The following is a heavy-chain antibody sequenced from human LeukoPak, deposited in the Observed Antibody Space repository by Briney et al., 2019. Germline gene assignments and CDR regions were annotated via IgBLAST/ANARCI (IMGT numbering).Heavy chain of an antibody. J-gene: IGHJ4*02. Sequence: TPSETLSLTGTVSGGSISSSSYYWGWIRQPPGKGLEWIGSIYYSGSTYYNPSLKSRVTISVDTSKNQFSLKLSSVTAADTAVYYCARHVLDNQDLTIFGVVITLGFDYWGQGTLVTVSS. CDR2: IYYSGST. D-gene: IGHD3-3*01. CDR3: ARHVLDNQDLTIFGVVITLGFDY. CDR1: GGSISSSSYY. V-gene: IGHV4-39*01.